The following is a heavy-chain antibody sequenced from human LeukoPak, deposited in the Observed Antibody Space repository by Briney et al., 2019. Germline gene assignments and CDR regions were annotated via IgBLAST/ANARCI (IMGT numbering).Heavy chain of an antibody. CDR2: ITSSSGTI. J-gene: IGHJ4*02. CDR3: ARVAPGHDIGRGFFDY. Sequence: HPGGSLRLSCAASGFTFSIYSMNWVRQPPGKGLEWVSYITSSSGTIYYADSVRGRSTISRDNARNSLFLQMNSLRAEDTAMYYCARVAPGHDIGRGFFDYWGQGTLVTVSS. D-gene: IGHD2-21*01. V-gene: IGHV3-48*01. CDR1: GFTFSIYS.